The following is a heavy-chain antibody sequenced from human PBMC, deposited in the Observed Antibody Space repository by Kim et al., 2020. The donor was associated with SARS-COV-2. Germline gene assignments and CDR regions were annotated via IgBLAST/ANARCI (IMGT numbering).Heavy chain of an antibody. Sequence: SETLSLTCAVYGGSFSGYYWSWIRQPPGKGLEWIGEINHSGSTNYNPSLKSRVTISVDTSKNQFSLKLSSVTAADTAVYYCARGLSYGDYAGGYYYYGMDVWGQGTTVTVSS. J-gene: IGHJ6*02. V-gene: IGHV4-34*01. CDR3: ARGLSYGDYAGGYYYYGMDV. CDR1: GGSFSGYY. D-gene: IGHD4-17*01. CDR2: INHSGST.